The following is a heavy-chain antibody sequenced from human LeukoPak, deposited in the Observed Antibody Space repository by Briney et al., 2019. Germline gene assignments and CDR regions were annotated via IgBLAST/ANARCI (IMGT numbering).Heavy chain of an antibody. J-gene: IGHJ6*02. CDR3: ARSIVVVIDYYGMDV. V-gene: IGHV3-64*04. CDR1: GFTFSSYA. D-gene: IGHD3-22*01. CDR2: ISSNGGST. Sequence: GGSLRLSCSASGFTFSSYAMHWVRQAPGKGLEYVSAISSNGGSTYYADSVKGRFTISRDNAKNSLYLQMNSLRAEDTAVYYCARSIVVVIDYYGMDVWGQGTTVTVSS.